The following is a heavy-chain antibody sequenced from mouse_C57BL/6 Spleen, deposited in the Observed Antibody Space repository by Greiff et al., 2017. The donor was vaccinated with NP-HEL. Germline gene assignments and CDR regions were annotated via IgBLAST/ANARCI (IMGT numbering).Heavy chain of an antibody. CDR2: INPNNGGT. J-gene: IGHJ1*03. CDR3: ASYGSSPYWYFDV. V-gene: IGHV1-26*01. Sequence: VQLQQSGPELVKPGASVKISCKASGYTFTDYYMNWVKQSHGKSLEWIGDINPNNGGTSYNQKFKGKATLTVDKSSSTAYMELRSLTSEDSAVYYCASYGSSPYWYFDVWGTGTTVTVSS. CDR1: GYTFTDYY. D-gene: IGHD1-1*01.